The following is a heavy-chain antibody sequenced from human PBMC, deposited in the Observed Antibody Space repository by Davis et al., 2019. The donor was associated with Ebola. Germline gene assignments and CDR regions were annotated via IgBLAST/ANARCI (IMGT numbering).Heavy chain of an antibody. CDR2: ISSSSSYI. V-gene: IGHV3-21*01. J-gene: IGHJ5*02. D-gene: IGHD1-26*01. Sequence: GESLKISCAASGFTFSSYSMNWVRQAPGKGLEWVSSISSSSSYIYYADSVKGRFTTSRDNAKNSLYLQMNSLRAEDTAVYYCARDSSSVWELPTPGWFDPWGQGTLVTVSS. CDR3: ARDSSSVWELPTPGWFDP. CDR1: GFTFSSYS.